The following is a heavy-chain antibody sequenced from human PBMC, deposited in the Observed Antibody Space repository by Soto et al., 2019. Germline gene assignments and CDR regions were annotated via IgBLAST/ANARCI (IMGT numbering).Heavy chain of an antibody. V-gene: IGHV1-18*01. CDR2: ISAYNGNT. CDR3: ARVLRLHLGELSFPDY. Sequence: GASVKVSCKASGYTFTSYGISWVRQAPGQGLEWMGWISAYNGNTNYAQKLQGRVTMTTDTSTSTAYMELRSLRSDDTAVYYCARVLRLHLGELSFPDYWGQGTLVTVSS. CDR1: GYTFTSYG. D-gene: IGHD3-16*02. J-gene: IGHJ4*02.